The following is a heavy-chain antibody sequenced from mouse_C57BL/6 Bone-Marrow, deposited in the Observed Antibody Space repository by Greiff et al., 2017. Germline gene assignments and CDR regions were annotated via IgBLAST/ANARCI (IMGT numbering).Heavy chain of an antibody. CDR1: GYTFTSYW. D-gene: IGHD3-3*01. V-gene: IGHV1-55*01. J-gene: IGHJ4*01. CDR2: IYPGSGST. CDR3: ARTGPPRAMDY. Sequence: QVQLKQPGAELVKPGASVKMSCKASGYTFTSYWITWVKQRPGQGLEWIGDIYPGSGSTNYNEKFKSKATLTVDTSSSTAYMQLSSLTSEDSAVYYCARTGPPRAMDYWGQGTSVTVSS.